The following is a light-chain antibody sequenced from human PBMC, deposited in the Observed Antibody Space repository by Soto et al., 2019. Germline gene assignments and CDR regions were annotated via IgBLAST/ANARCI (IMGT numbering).Light chain of an antibody. CDR2: GAS. V-gene: IGKV3-15*01. Sequence: EIQMTQSPATLSVSPGERVTLSCRASQSISSNLAWYQQKPGQAPRLLIYGASTRATGIPARFSGSGSGTEFTLSISSLQSEDFAVYYCQQYNNWPRTFGQGTKVDIK. CDR3: QQYNNWPRT. CDR1: QSISSN. J-gene: IGKJ1*01.